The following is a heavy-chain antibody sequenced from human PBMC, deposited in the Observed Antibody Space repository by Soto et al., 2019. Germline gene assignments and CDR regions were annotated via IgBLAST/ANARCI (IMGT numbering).Heavy chain of an antibody. D-gene: IGHD3-22*01. Sequence: PGGSLRLSCAASGFTFSSYAMHWVRQAPGKGLEWVAVISYDGSNKYYADSVKGRFTISRDNSKNTLYLQMNSLRAEDTAVYYCARDFDYYDSSGYLKNWGQGTLVTVSS. CDR2: ISYDGSNK. V-gene: IGHV3-30-3*01. CDR3: ARDFDYYDSSGYLKN. CDR1: GFTFSSYA. J-gene: IGHJ4*02.